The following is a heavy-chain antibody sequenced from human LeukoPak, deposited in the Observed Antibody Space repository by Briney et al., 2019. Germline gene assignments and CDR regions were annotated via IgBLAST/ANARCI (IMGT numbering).Heavy chain of an antibody. V-gene: IGHV3-48*01. Sequence: GGSLRLSCAASGFTFSSYSMNWVRQAPGKGLEWVSYISSRSSTIYYADSVEGRFTISRDNAKNSLYLQMNSLRAEDTAVYYCAREPSAGTFDYWGQGTLVTVSS. J-gene: IGHJ4*02. CDR2: ISSRSSTI. D-gene: IGHD6-13*01. CDR1: GFTFSSYS. CDR3: AREPSAGTFDY.